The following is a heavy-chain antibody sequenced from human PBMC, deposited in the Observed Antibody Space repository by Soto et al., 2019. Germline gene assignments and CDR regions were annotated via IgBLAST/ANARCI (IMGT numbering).Heavy chain of an antibody. D-gene: IGHD2-2*02. CDR3: AKSLTVQVLYYFAP. V-gene: IGHV3-23*01. CDR1: GFTFSNYA. J-gene: IGHJ5*02. CDR2: IARAGDLI. Sequence: QPGGSLRLSCAVSGFTFSNYAMVWVRQAPGKGLEWVSAIARAGDLIRYADSVKGRFTISRDNSNNTLYLQMSSLRAEDTALYFCAKSLTVQVLYYFAPWGPGTQVTVSS.